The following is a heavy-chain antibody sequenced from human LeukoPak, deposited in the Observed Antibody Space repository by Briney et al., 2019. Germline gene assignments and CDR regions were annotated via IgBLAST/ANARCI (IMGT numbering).Heavy chain of an antibody. J-gene: IGHJ5*02. CDR1: GFTFSDYY. CDR2: ISSSGSTI. V-gene: IGHV3-11*01. Sequence: GGSLRLSSAASGFTFSDYYMSWIRQAPGKGLEWVSYISSSGSTIYYADSVKGRFTISRDNAKNSLYLQMNSLGAEDTAVYYCARDNGYCSSTSCYIWFDPWGQGTLVTVSS. CDR3: ARDNGYCSSTSCYIWFDP. D-gene: IGHD2-2*02.